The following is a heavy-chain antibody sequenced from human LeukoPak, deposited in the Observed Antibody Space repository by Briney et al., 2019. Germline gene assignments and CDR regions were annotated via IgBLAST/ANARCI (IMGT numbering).Heavy chain of an antibody. D-gene: IGHD3-9*01. Sequence: SETLSLTCTVSGGSISSYYWSWIRQPPGKGLELIGYIYYSGSTNYNPSLKSRVTISVDTSKNQFSLKLSSVTAADTAVYYCARGMYDILTGYYNGIDYWGQGTLVTVSS. CDR3: ARGMYDILTGYYNGIDY. J-gene: IGHJ4*02. V-gene: IGHV4-59*01. CDR1: GGSISSYY. CDR2: IYYSGST.